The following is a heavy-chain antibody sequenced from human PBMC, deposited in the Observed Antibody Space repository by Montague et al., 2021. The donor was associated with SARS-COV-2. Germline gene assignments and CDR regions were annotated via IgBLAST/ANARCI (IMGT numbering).Heavy chain of an antibody. D-gene: IGHD6-19*01. J-gene: IGHJ4*02. CDR3: ATQEDPSGWIPGPFDF. Sequence: SETLFPTCTVSGGSISSSTYYWAWIRQPPGKELEWIGSMYYRGSTYYNPSLKSRVFISVDTTKKQLSLTLTSVTAADTAVYYCATQEDPSGWIPGPFDFWGQGTLLSVSS. CDR1: GGSISSSTYY. V-gene: IGHV4-39*01. CDR2: MYYRGST.